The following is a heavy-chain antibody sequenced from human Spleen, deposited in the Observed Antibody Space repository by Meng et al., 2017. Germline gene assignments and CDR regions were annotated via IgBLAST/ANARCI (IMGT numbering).Heavy chain of an antibody. CDR1: GFIFNNYA. J-gene: IGHJ4*02. CDR3: ARYNSGLDY. D-gene: IGHD6-19*01. Sequence: GESLKISCAASGFIFNNYAIHWVRQAPGKGLEWVAVIRYDGSNKYYADSVKGRFTISRDNSKNTLYLQINSLRAEDTAVYYCARYNSGLDYWGQGTLVTVSS. V-gene: IGHV3-33*08. CDR2: IRYDGSNK.